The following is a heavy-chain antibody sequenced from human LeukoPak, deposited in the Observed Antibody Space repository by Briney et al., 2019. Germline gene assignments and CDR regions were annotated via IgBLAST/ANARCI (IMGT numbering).Heavy chain of an antibody. J-gene: IGHJ4*02. CDR1: GFTFSSYA. D-gene: IGHD6-19*01. Sequence: GGSLRLSCAASGFTFSSYAMSWVRQAPGKGLEWVSAISGSGGSTYYADSVKGRFTISRDNSKNTLYLHMNSLRAEDTAVYYCAKDRRIAVAGVLSDYWGQGTLVTVSS. CDR2: ISGSGGST. CDR3: AKDRRIAVAGVLSDY. V-gene: IGHV3-23*01.